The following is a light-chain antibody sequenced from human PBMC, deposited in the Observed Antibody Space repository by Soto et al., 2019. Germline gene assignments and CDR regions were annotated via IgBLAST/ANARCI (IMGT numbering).Light chain of an antibody. CDR2: GAS. Sequence: EIVMTQSPATLSVSPGERATLSCRASQSVSSNLAWYQQKPGQAPRLLIYGASSRATGIPDRFSGSGSGTDFTLTISRLEPEDFAVYYCQQYDTFGQGTKVDIK. V-gene: IGKV3D-15*01. J-gene: IGKJ1*01. CDR1: QSVSSN. CDR3: QQYDT.